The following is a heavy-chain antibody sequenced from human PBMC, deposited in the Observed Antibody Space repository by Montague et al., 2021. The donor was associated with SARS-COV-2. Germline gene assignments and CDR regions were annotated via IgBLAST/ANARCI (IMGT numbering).Heavy chain of an antibody. J-gene: IGHJ4*01. CDR2: ISYDGSNK. CDR1: GFTFSSYA. Sequence: SLRLSCAASGFTFSSYAMHWVRQAPGKGLEWVAVISYDGSNKYYADSVKGRFTISRDNSKNTLYLQMNSLRADDTAVYYCARDPNFDSWGHGTLVTVSS. V-gene: IGHV3-30*04. CDR3: ARDPNFDS.